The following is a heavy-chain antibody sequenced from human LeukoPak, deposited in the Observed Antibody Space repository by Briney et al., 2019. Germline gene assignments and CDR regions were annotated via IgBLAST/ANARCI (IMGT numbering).Heavy chain of an antibody. D-gene: IGHD4-17*01. V-gene: IGHV1-18*01. CDR2: ISAYNGNT. CDR3: ARVGGYGDDYWYFDL. CDR1: GYTFTSYG. Sequence: ASVKVSCKASGYTFTSYGISWVRQAPGQGLEWMGWISAYNGNTNYAQKLQGRVTMTTDTSTSTAYMELRSLRSDDTAVYYCARVGGYGDDYWYFDLWGRGTLVTVSS. J-gene: IGHJ2*01.